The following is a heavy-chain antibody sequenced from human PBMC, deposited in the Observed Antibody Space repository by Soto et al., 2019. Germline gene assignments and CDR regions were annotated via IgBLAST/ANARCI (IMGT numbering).Heavy chain of an antibody. D-gene: IGHD4-17*01. CDR3: ASGTDYGDYYFDY. Sequence: PGGSLRLSCAASGITFSSYGMHWVRQAPGKGLEWVTVISYDGSNKYYVDSVKGRFTISRDNSKNTLYLQMNSLRAEDTAVYYCASGTDYGDYYFDYWGQGTLVTVSS. J-gene: IGHJ4*02. CDR1: GITFSSYG. V-gene: IGHV3-30*03. CDR2: ISYDGSNK.